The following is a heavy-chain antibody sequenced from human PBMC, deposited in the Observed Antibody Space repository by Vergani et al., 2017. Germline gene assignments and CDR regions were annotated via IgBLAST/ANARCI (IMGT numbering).Heavy chain of an antibody. Sequence: QVQLVESGGGLVKPGGSLRLSCAASGFTFSDFSMSWVRQAPGKGLEWVAFIGSSGPYINYADSVKGRFIIYRDNTNNSLFLQLRSLRAEDAAVYYCASDCTSCGCPDNYGMDVWGQGATVTVSS. D-gene: IGHD2-8*01. CDR3: ASDCTSCGCPDNYGMDV. J-gene: IGHJ6*02. CDR2: IGSSGPYI. V-gene: IGHV3-11*06. CDR1: GFTFSDFS.